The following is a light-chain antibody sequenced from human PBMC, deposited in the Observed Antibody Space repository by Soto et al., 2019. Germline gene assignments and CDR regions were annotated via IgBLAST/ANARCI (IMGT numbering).Light chain of an antibody. J-gene: IGLJ1*01. Sequence: QSALTQPPSASGSPGQSVTISCTGTSSDVGGYNYVSWYQQHPGKAPKLMIYEVSKRPSGVPDRFSGSKSGSTASLTVSGLQAEDEADYYCSSYAGSNNLYVFGTGTKV. CDR1: SSDVGGYNY. CDR3: SSYAGSNNLYV. V-gene: IGLV2-8*01. CDR2: EVS.